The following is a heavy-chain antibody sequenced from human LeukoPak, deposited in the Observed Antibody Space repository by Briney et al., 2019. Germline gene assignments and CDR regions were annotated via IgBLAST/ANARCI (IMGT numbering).Heavy chain of an antibody. Sequence: SETLSLTCTVSGVSISSSSHYRGWIRQPPGKGLEWIGTIYYSGSAYYNPSLNSRVTISVDTSKNQFSLKLSSVTAADTAVYYCASWPLVDMTTSGLDYWGQGTLVTVSS. CDR1: GVSISSSSHY. V-gene: IGHV4-39*01. J-gene: IGHJ4*02. CDR3: ASWPLVDMTTSGLDY. CDR2: IYYSGSA. D-gene: IGHD5-24*01.